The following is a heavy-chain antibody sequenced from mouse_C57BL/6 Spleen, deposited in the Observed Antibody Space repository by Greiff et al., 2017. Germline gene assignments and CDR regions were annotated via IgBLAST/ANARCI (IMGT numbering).Heavy chain of an antibody. CDR3: ARGGDGYFDV. V-gene: IGHV14-3*01. Sequence: EVQLQQSVAELVRPGASVKLSCTASGFNIKTTYMHWVKQSPEQGLEWIGRIDPANGNTTYAPKFQGKATITADTSSNTAYLQLSSLTSEDTAIYYCARGGDGYFDVWGTGTTVTVSS. CDR2: IDPANGNT. J-gene: IGHJ1*03. D-gene: IGHD3-3*01. CDR1: GFNIKTTY.